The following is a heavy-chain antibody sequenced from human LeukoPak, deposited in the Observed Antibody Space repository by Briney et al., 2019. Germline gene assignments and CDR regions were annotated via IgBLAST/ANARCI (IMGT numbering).Heavy chain of an antibody. CDR1: GYSFTNYW. CDR2: IYPGDSDI. CDR3: ARRAHCSGDSYCVVDYFDY. Sequence: GESLKISCKGSGYSFTNYWIGWVRQMPGKGLEWMGIIYPGDSDIRYNPSFQGQVTISADKSISTAYLQWSSLKASDTAMYYCARRAHCSGDSYCVVDYFDYWGQGTLVTVSS. D-gene: IGHD2-15*01. J-gene: IGHJ4*02. V-gene: IGHV5-51*01.